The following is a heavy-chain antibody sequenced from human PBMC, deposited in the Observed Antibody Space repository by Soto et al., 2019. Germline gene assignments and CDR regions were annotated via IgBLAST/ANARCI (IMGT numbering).Heavy chain of an antibody. CDR2: ISSNSAYI. CDR1: GFTFRSFT. J-gene: IGHJ5*02. V-gene: IGHV3-21*01. D-gene: IGHD6-13*01. Sequence: RLSCAASGFTFRSFTMNWVRQAPGKGLEWVSTISSNSAYIYYTDALRGRFTISRDNAKNSLHLQMNSLRAEDTAVYYCTRDASSDSSARGWLHPWGQGTMVTVYS. CDR3: TRDASSDSSARGWLHP.